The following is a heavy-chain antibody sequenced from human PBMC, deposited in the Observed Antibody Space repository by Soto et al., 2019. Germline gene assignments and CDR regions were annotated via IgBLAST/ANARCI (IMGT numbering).Heavy chain of an antibody. J-gene: IGHJ4*02. CDR1: GFTFSNYE. D-gene: IGHD6-19*01. Sequence: LRLSCAASGFTFSNYEMNWVRQAPGKGLEWVSYISSSGDIIYYADSVKGRFTISRDNVKNSLYLQMSSLRAEDTAVYFCARTYGIGVAGYTWGQGTLVTV. CDR2: ISSSGDII. CDR3: ARTYGIGVAGYT. V-gene: IGHV3-48*03.